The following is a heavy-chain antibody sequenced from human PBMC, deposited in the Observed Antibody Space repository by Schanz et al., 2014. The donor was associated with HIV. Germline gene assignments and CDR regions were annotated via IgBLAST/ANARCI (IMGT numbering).Heavy chain of an antibody. J-gene: IGHJ6*02. CDR3: ARDPAYYYASGSFPYYYYGMDV. V-gene: IGHV3-11*04. CDR2: ISSGGTPK. CDR1: GFTFSDYY. D-gene: IGHD3-10*01. Sequence: VQLVESGGGLVKAGGSLRLSCAASGFTFSDYYMNWIRQAPGKGLEGGSYISSGGTPKYYTDSVKGRFTISRDNGKDSLYLQMNSLRAEDTAVYYCARDPAYYYASGSFPYYYYGMDVWGQGTTVTVSS.